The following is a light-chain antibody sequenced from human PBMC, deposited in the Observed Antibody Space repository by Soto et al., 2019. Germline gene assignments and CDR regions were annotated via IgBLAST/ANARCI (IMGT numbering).Light chain of an antibody. J-gene: IGKJ4*01. Sequence: DIQMTQSPSSLSASVGDRVTITCRASQSISSYLNWYQHKPGKAPKLLIYAASSLQSGVPSRFSGSGSGTDFTLTISSLQPEEFATYYCQHSYDTPLTFGGGTKVDIK. V-gene: IGKV1-39*01. CDR2: AAS. CDR1: QSISSY. CDR3: QHSYDTPLT.